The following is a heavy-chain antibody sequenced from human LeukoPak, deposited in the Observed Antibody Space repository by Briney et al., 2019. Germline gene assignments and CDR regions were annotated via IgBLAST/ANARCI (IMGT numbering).Heavy chain of an antibody. Sequence: GGSLRLSCAASGFTFSSYWMSWVRQAPGKGLEWVANIKQDGSEKYYVDSVKGRFTISRDNAKNSLYLQMNSLRAEDTAVYYCARDEQTYYYDSSGYYLGDYFDYWGQGTLVTVSS. V-gene: IGHV3-7*01. CDR3: ARDEQTYYYDSSGYYLGDYFDY. D-gene: IGHD3-22*01. CDR1: GFTFSSYW. J-gene: IGHJ4*02. CDR2: IKQDGSEK.